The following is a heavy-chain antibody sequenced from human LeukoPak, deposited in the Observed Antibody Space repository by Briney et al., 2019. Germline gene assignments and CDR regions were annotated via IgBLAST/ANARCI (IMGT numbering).Heavy chain of an antibody. CDR3: ARESQWLVPGGLAY. V-gene: IGHV4-39*07. CDR1: GGSFNSSDYY. J-gene: IGHJ4*02. CDR2: IYYSGST. D-gene: IGHD6-19*01. Sequence: SQTLSLTCTVSGGSFNSSDYYWSWIRQPPGKGLEWIGSIYYSGSTYYNPSLKSRVTISVDTSKNQFSLKLSSVTAADTAVYYCARESQWLVPGGLAYWGQGTLVTVSS.